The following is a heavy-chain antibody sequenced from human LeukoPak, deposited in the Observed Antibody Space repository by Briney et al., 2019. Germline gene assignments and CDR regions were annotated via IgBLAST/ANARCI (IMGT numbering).Heavy chain of an antibody. D-gene: IGHD3-22*01. CDR2: IKQDGSVK. V-gene: IGHV3-7*01. CDR1: GFTLSSYW. Sequence: GGSLRLSCAASGFTLSSYWMSWVRQAPGKGLEWVANIKQDGSVKYYVDSVKGRFTISRDNAKNSLYLQMNSLRAEDTAVYYCARDQSYYDIYYFDYWGQGTLVTVSS. CDR3: ARDQSYYDIYYFDY. J-gene: IGHJ4*02.